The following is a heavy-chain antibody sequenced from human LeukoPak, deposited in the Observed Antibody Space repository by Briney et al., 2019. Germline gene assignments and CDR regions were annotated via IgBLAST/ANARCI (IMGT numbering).Heavy chain of an antibody. Sequence: ASVKVSCKXSGYTLTELSMHWVRQAPGKGLEWMGGFDPEDGDTIYAQEFQGRVTMTEDTSTDTAYMELSSLRSEDTAVYYCATPRGDDSSGYYFVFDYWGQGTLVTVSS. CDR1: GYTLTELS. V-gene: IGHV1-24*01. CDR2: FDPEDGDT. J-gene: IGHJ4*02. CDR3: ATPRGDDSSGYYFVFDY. D-gene: IGHD3-22*01.